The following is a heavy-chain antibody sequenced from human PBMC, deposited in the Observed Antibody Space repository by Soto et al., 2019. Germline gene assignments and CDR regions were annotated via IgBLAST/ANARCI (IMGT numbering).Heavy chain of an antibody. Sequence: ASVKVSCKASGYTFINFDISWVRQAAGQGLEWLGWMNPGSGKTGYASKFQDRVAMTRDASTGTSHLELSSLTSDDTAVYYCARVASAGTLNWFDPWGQGTLVTVSS. CDR2: MNPGSGKT. D-gene: IGHD6-13*01. V-gene: IGHV1-8*02. J-gene: IGHJ5*02. CDR3: ARVASAGTLNWFDP. CDR1: GYTFINFD.